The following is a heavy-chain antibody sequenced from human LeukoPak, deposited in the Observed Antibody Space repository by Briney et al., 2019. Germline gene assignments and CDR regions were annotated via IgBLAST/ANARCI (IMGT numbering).Heavy chain of an antibody. CDR3: ARDECSLTGYYKSSCSDS. V-gene: IGHV3-53*01. CDR1: GFTFSSYW. CDR2: IYSGGET. Sequence: GGSLRLSCAASGFTFSSYWMSWVRQAPGQGLEWVSIIYSGGETYYADSVKGRFTISRDNSKNTLHLQMNSLRAEDTAVYYCARDECSLTGYYKSSCSDSWGQGTLVTVSS. J-gene: IGHJ4*02. D-gene: IGHD3-9*01.